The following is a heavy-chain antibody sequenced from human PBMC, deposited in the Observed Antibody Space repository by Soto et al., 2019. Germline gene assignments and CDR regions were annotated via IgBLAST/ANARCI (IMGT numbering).Heavy chain of an antibody. CDR1: GGTFSSYA. CDR3: AGNYYDSIGYYNPFDY. J-gene: IGHJ4*02. D-gene: IGHD3-22*01. CDR2: IIPIFGTA. V-gene: IGHV1-69*01. Sequence: QVQLVQSGAEVKKPGSSVKVSCKASGGTFSSYAISWVRQAPGQGLEWMGGIIPIFGTANYAQKFQGRVTISADESTSTAYMELSSLRSEDTAVDYCAGNYYDSIGYYNPFDYWGQGTLVTVSS.